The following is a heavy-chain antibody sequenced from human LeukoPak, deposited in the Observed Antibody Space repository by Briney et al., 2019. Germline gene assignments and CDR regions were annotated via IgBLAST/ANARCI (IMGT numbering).Heavy chain of an antibody. J-gene: IGHJ6*04. CDR1: GFPFSSYD. CDR3: ASDLLIAVAGYVYYYGMDV. V-gene: IGHV3-48*03. Sequence: PGGSLRLTCAASGFPFSSYDMNWVRQAPGKGLEWVSYIYSSSSTIYYAYSVKGRFTISRDNAKNSLYLQMYSLRAEDTAVYYCASDLLIAVAGYVYYYGMDVWGKGTTVTVSS. D-gene: IGHD6-19*01. CDR2: IYSSSSTI.